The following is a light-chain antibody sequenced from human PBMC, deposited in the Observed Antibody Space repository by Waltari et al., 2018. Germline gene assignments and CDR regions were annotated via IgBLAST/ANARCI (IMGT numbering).Light chain of an antibody. CDR1: SSDVGGYNY. Sequence: QSALTQPASVSGSPGQSITISCTGTSSDVGGYNYVSWYQQHPGKAPKLMIYDVSNRPSGVSNRFSGSKSGNTASLTISGLQAEDEADYYCSSYGGTSNLVVFGGGTKLTVL. J-gene: IGLJ3*02. CDR2: DVS. CDR3: SSYGGTSNLVV. V-gene: IGLV2-14*03.